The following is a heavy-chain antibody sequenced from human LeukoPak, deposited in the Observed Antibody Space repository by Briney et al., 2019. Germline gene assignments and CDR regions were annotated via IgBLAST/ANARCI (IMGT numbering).Heavy chain of an antibody. D-gene: IGHD3-16*01. CDR2: IDLDGTDK. J-gene: IGHJ4*02. CDR1: GFTFSSYW. CDR3: ARINGGGYFDY. Sequence: PGGSLRLSCAASGFTFSSYWMGWVRQAPGKGLEWVADIDLDGTDKYYVDSVKGRFTISRDNAKNSLYLQMNSLRAEDTAVYYCARINGGGYFDYWGQGTLVTVSS. V-gene: IGHV3-7*04.